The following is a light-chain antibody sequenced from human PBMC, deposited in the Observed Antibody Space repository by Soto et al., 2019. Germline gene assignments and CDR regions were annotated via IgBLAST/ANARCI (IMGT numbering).Light chain of an antibody. V-gene: IGKV3-20*01. CDR3: QQYGSSGT. Sequence: EIVLTQAPGTRSLSPEERSTLSCRPSQSVSNNYLAWYQQKPGQAPRLLIYGASNRATGIPARFSGSGSGTDFTLTISRLEPEDFAVYYCQQYGSSGTFGQGTKVDIK. CDR1: QSVSNNY. CDR2: GAS. J-gene: IGKJ1*01.